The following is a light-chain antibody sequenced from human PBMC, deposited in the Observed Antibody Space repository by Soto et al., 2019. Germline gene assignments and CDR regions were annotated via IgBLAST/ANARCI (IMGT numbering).Light chain of an antibody. V-gene: IGLV1-40*01. CDR1: SYNIGTGYD. J-gene: IGLJ1*01. CDR2: GNS. Sequence: QSVLTQPPSVSGAPGQRVTISCTGISYNIGTGYDVHWYQQLTGTAPKLIIYGNSNRTSGIPDRFTGSKSGTSDSLAITGIQAEDEADYYCQSYDSIMSYVFGTGTKVTGL. CDR3: QSYDSIMSYV.